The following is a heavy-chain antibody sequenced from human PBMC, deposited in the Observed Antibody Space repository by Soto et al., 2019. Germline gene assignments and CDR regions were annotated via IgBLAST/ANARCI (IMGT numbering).Heavy chain of an antibody. D-gene: IGHD5-18*01. J-gene: IGHJ4*02. CDR3: TKDKVERGYGRIFDY. CDR2: LSDSGGST. CDR1: GFTFNNYA. V-gene: IGHV3-23*01. Sequence: DVQLLESGGALVQPGGSLRLCCAASGFTFNNYAMSWVRQAPGKGLEWVSGLSDSGGSTYYADSVKGRFTISRDNSKNTLYLQMNSLRAEDTALYFCTKDKVERGYGRIFDYWGQGTLVTVSS.